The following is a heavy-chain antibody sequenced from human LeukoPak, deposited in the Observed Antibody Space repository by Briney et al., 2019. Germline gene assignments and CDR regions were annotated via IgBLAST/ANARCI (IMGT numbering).Heavy chain of an antibody. CDR3: VVEMATIRYY. J-gene: IGHJ4*02. CDR1: GGTFSSYA. D-gene: IGHD5-24*01. V-gene: IGHV1-69*05. CDR2: ISPIFGTA. Sequence: AASVKVSCKASGGTFSSYAISWVRQAPGQGLEWMGRISPIFGTANYAQKFQGRVTITTDESTSTAYMELSSLRSEDTAVHYCVVEMATIRYYWGQGTLVTVSS.